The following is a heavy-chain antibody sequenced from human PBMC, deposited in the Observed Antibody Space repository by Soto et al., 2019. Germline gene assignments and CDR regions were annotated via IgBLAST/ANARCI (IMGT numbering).Heavy chain of an antibody. J-gene: IGHJ3*02. CDR1: GFTFSSYA. CDR3: ARDVPPIIRGYSYGYYAFDI. CDR2: ISYDGSNK. D-gene: IGHD5-18*01. Sequence: GGSLRLSCAASGFTFSSYAMHWVRQAPGKGLEWVAVISYDGSNKYYADSVKGRFTISRDNSKNTLYLQMNSLRAEDTAVYYCARDVPPIIRGYSYGYYAFDIWGQGTMVTVSS. V-gene: IGHV3-30-3*01.